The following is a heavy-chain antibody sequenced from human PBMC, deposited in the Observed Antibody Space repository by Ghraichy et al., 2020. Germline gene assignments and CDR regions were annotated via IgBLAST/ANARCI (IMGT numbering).Heavy chain of an antibody. CDR3: AKYLGGSWFDP. CDR2: ISGSGGST. J-gene: IGHJ5*02. V-gene: IGHV3-23*01. CDR1: GFTFSSYA. Sequence: GGSLRLSCAASGFTFSSYAMSWVRQAPGKGLEWVSAISGSGGSTYHADSVRGRFTISRDNSKNTLYLQMNSLRAEDTAVYYCAKYLGGSWFDPWGQGTLVTVSS. D-gene: IGHD3-16*01.